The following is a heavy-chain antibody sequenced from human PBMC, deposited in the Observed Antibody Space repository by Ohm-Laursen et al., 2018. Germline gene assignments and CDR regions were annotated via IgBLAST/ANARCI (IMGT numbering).Heavy chain of an antibody. CDR1: GGSISSGGYY. D-gene: IGHD3-22*01. CDR3: ARGHYDSSAVDYFDY. Sequence: TLSLTCTVSGGSISSGGYYWSWIRQPPGKGLEWIGYIYYSGSTYYNPSLKSLVTISVDTSKNQFSLKLSSVTAADTAVYYCARGHYDSSAVDYFDYWGQGTLVTVSS. J-gene: IGHJ4*02. V-gene: IGHV4-31*01. CDR2: IYYSGST.